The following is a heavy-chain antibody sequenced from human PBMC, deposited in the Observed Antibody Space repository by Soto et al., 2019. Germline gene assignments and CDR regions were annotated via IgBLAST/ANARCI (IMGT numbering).Heavy chain of an antibody. J-gene: IGHJ6*03. CDR2: ISWNSGSI. CDR3: AKDISGYDIYYYYMDV. D-gene: IGHD5-12*01. CDR1: GFTFDDYA. V-gene: IGHV3-9*01. Sequence: EVQLVESGGGLVQPGRSLRLSCAASGFTFDDYAMHWVRQAPGKGLEWVLGISWNSGSIGYADSVKGRFTISRDNAKNSLYLQMNSLRAEDTALYYCAKDISGYDIYYYYMDVWGKGTTVTVSS.